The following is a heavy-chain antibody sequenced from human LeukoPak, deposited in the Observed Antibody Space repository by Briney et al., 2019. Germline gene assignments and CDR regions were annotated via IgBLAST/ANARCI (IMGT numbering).Heavy chain of an antibody. CDR2: ISDSGDAT. CDR1: GFTLSSFA. CDR3: ASNPGRGDWFDP. Sequence: PGGSLRLSCAASGFTLSSFAMSWVRPAPGKGLEWVSAISDSGDATHLADSVKGRFTISRDNSKNTLYLHMNSLRAEDTAVYYCASNPGRGDWFDPWGQGTLVTVSS. D-gene: IGHD3-10*01. J-gene: IGHJ5*02. V-gene: IGHV3-23*01.